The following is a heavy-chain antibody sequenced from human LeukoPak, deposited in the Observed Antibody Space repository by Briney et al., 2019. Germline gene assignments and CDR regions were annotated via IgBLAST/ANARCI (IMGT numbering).Heavy chain of an antibody. CDR1: GFSFNDAW. CDR2: IKRKTDGGTT. D-gene: IGHD2-15*01. Sequence: GGSLRLSCSASGFSFNDAWMSWVRQAPGKGLEWVSRIKRKTDGGTTDYAAPVKGRFSISRDDSKTSLYLQMNNLQTEDTAVYYCTTDTRRVVVPKWGQGTLVAVSS. V-gene: IGHV3-15*01. J-gene: IGHJ4*02. CDR3: TTDTRRVVVPK.